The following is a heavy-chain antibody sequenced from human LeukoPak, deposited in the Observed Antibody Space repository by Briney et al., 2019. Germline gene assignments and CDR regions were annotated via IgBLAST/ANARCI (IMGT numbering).Heavy chain of an antibody. D-gene: IGHD6-19*01. V-gene: IGHV6-1*01. CDR3: ARDVATSGWYTFDY. CDR1: GDSVSSINGA. CDR2: TYYRSKWYY. Sequence: KHSQTLSLTCAISGDSVSSINGAWNWVRQSPSRGLEWLGRTYYRSKWYYDYASSIQGRISINPDASKNQSSLLLHSVTPEDTAVYYCARDVATSGWYTFDYWGQGSLVTVSS. J-gene: IGHJ4*02.